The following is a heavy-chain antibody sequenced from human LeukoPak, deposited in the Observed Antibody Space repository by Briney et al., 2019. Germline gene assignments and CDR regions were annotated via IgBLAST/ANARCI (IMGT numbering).Heavy chain of an antibody. CDR3: AKDNEDY. CDR1: GFTFISYG. Sequence: PGRSLRLSCAASGFTFISYGMHWVRQAPGKGLEWVAIISYDGSNKYYADSVKGRFTISRDNSKNTLYLQMNSLRAEDTAVYYCAKDNEDYWGQGTLVTDSS. CDR2: ISYDGSNK. J-gene: IGHJ4*02. V-gene: IGHV3-30*18. D-gene: IGHD2-8*01.